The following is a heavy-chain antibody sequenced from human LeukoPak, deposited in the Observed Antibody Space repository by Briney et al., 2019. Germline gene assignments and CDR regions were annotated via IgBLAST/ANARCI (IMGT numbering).Heavy chain of an antibody. V-gene: IGHV3-23*01. CDR3: AKDPTSITIFGDV. Sequence: GGSLRLSCTTSKFNFNSYGMTWVRQAPGRGLEWVSSISGSGGSTQYAASVQGRFTISRDNSKNTLYLQMNSLRAEDTAVYYCAKDPTSITIFGDVWGKGTTVTVSS. J-gene: IGHJ6*04. CDR2: ISGSGGST. CDR1: KFNFNSYG. D-gene: IGHD3-3*01.